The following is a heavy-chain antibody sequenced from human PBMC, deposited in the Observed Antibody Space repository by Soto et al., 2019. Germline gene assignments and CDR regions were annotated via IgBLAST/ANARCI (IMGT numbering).Heavy chain of an antibody. D-gene: IGHD2-15*01. Sequence: QVQLQESGPGLVKPSQTLSLTCTVSGGSISSGGYYWSWIRQHPGKGLEWIGYIYYSGSTNYNPSLKSLVTISVDTTKNQFSLKLNSVTAADTAVYYCARVSGGRNIDAFDIWGQGTMVTVSS. V-gene: IGHV4-31*01. J-gene: IGHJ3*02. CDR3: ARVSGGRNIDAFDI. CDR1: GGSISSGGYY. CDR2: IYYSGST.